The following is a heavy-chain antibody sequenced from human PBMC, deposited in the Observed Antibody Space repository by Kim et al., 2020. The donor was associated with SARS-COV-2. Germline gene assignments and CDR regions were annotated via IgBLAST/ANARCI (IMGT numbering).Heavy chain of an antibody. J-gene: IGHJ4*02. CDR1: GFTVSSNY. CDR2: IYSGGST. CDR3: AARGYSYDRLVDY. Sequence: GGSLRLSCAASGFTVSSNYMSWVRQAPGKGLEWVSVIYSGGSTYYADSVKGRFTISRHNSKNTLYLQMNSLRAEDTAVYYCAARGYSYDRLVDYWGQGTLVTVSS. V-gene: IGHV3-53*04. D-gene: IGHD5-18*01.